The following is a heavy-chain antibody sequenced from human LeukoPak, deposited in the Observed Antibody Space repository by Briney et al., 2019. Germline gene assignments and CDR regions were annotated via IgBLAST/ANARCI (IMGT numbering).Heavy chain of an antibody. Sequence: SETLSLTCTVSGGSISSYYWSWIRQPPGKGLEGIGYIYYSGSTNYNPSLKSRVTISVDTSKNQCSLKLSSVTAADTAVYYCAREARGNYDILTGYYGTSGIDYWGQGTLLTVSS. J-gene: IGHJ4*02. D-gene: IGHD3-9*01. CDR3: AREARGNYDILTGYYGTSGIDY. V-gene: IGHV4-59*01. CDR1: GGSISSYY. CDR2: IYYSGST.